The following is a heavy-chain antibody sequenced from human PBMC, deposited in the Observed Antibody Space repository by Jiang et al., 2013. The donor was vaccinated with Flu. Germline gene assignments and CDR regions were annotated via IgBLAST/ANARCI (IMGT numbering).Heavy chain of an antibody. CDR3: ARVSSGWYYDAFDI. CDR1: GFTFSSYS. Sequence: VQLVESGGGLVQPGGSLRLSCAASGFTFSSYSMNWVRQAPGKGLEWVSYISSGSSTIYYSDSVKGRFTISRDNAKNSLYLQMNSLRAEDTAVYYCARVSSGWYYDAFDIWGQGTMVTVSS. D-gene: IGHD6-19*01. CDR2: ISSGSSTI. J-gene: IGHJ3*02. V-gene: IGHV3-48*01.